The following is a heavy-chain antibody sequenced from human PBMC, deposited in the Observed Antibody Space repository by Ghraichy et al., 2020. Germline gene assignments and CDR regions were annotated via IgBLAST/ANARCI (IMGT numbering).Heavy chain of an antibody. J-gene: IGHJ6*02. CDR2: MWYDGTKK. CDR1: GFTFSNYG. V-gene: IGHV3-33*01. CDR3: ARDLRIAGGARWDYYYYGMDV. D-gene: IGHD1-26*01. Sequence: GGSLRLSCAASGFTFSNYGMHWVRQAPGKGLEWVAVMWYDGTKKYYVDSVKGRFTISRDKSKNAVFLQMNSLRAEDTAVYYCARDLRIAGGARWDYYYYGMDVWGQGTTVTVSS.